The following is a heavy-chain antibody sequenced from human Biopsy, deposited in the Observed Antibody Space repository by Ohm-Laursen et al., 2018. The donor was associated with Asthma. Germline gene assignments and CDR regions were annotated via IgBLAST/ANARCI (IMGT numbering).Heavy chain of an antibody. D-gene: IGHD5-12*01. CDR1: GDSFSNYA. Sequence: SSAKVSCKASGDSFSNYAISWVRQAPGQGLEWMGGLIPVLGTPDHAQMFEGRVTITADESTSTAYMELSSLSSEDTAVYYCARGYSGSDRIVYYYSGLEVWGQGTTVTVSS. CDR3: ARGYSGSDRIVYYYSGLEV. CDR2: LIPVLGTP. V-gene: IGHV1-69*01. J-gene: IGHJ6*02.